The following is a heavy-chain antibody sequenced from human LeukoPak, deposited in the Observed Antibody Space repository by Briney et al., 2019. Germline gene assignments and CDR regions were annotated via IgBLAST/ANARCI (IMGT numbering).Heavy chain of an antibody. D-gene: IGHD3-3*01. J-gene: IGHJ4*02. CDR1: GIIFSTYA. CDR2: ISGSSSGSTSII. V-gene: IGHV3-48*04. Sequence: EGSLRLSCEFSGIIFSTYAMNWVCQAPGKGLEWISYISGSSSGSTSIIHYADSVKGRFTISRDNAKNSLHLQMDSLSAEDTAVYYCARDFWSGYYTEDWGQGALVIVSS. CDR3: ARDFWSGYYTED.